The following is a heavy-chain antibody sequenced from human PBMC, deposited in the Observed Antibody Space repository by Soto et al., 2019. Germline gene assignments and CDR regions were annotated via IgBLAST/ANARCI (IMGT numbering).Heavy chain of an antibody. J-gene: IGHJ4*02. CDR2: ISSSGSTI. V-gene: IGHV3-11*01. CDR3: ESSFGTTVRRYFDY. CDR1: GFTFSDYY. Sequence: GGSLRLSCAASGFTFSDYYMSWILQAPGKGLEWVSYISSSGSTIYYADSVKGRFTISRDNAKNSLYLQMNSLRAEHTAVYYRESSFGTTVRRYFDYWGQGTLVTVPS. D-gene: IGHD4-4*01.